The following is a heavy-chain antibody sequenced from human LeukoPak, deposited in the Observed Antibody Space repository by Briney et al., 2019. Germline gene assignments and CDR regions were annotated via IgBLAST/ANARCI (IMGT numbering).Heavy chain of an antibody. J-gene: IGHJ6*02. CDR3: ARDHSGYDTYYGLDV. Sequence: PSETLSLTCTVSGGSVSSGSFYWTWIRQPPGKGLEYIGYITYRGTAKYNASLRSRVSIPVQTSQNQFFLKLNSVTAADTAVYYCARDHSGYDTYYGLDVWGQGTTVIVSS. CDR1: GGSVSSGSFY. CDR2: ITYRGTA. D-gene: IGHD5-12*01. V-gene: IGHV4-61*01.